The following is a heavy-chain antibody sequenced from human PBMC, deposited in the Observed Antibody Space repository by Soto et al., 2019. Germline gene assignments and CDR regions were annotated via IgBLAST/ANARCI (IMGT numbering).Heavy chain of an antibody. CDR1: GFTFSNAW. J-gene: IGHJ3*02. Sequence: GWSLRLSCAASGFTFSNAWMSWVRQAPGKGLEWVGRIKSKTDGGTTDYAAPVKGRFTISRDDSKNTLYLQMNSLKTEDTAVYYCTTHCGGDCYDAFDIWGQGTMVTVSS. V-gene: IGHV3-15*01. CDR3: TTHCGGDCYDAFDI. D-gene: IGHD2-21*01. CDR2: IKSKTDGGTT.